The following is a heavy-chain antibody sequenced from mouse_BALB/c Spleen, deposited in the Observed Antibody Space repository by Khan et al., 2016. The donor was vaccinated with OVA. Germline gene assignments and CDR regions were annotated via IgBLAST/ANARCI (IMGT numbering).Heavy chain of an antibody. V-gene: IGHV1-7*01. D-gene: IGHD1-1*01. J-gene: IGHJ3*01. CDR2: INPSTGYT. CDR3: ANHGSSSAWVTY. CDR1: GYTFPSYW. Sequence: QVQLKQSGAELAKPGASVKMSCKASGYTFPSYWLPWVKQRPGQGLEWIGYINPSTGYTESNQRFKDKATLTADKSSSTAYMQLSSLTSEESAVYYCANHGSSSAWVTYWGQGTLVTGAA.